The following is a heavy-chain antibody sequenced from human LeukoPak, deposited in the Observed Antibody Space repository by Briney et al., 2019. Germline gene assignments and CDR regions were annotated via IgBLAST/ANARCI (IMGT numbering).Heavy chain of an antibody. CDR1: GFSLSTSGMC. Sequence: SGPTLVNPTQTLTLTCTFSGFSLSTSGMCVSWIRQPPGKALEWLALIDWDDDKYYSTSLKTRLTISKDTSKNQVVLTMTNMDPVDTATYYCARIRDWDYYGSGSYSGFDYWGQGTLVTVSS. J-gene: IGHJ4*02. D-gene: IGHD3-10*01. CDR2: IDWDDDK. CDR3: ARIRDWDYYGSGSYSGFDY. V-gene: IGHV2-70*01.